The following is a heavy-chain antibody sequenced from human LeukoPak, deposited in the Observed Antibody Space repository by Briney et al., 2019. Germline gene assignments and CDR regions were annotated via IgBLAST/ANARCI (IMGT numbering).Heavy chain of an antibody. CDR3: AGTLGWNWFDP. V-gene: IGHV4-39*01. Sequence: PSETLSLTCTVSGGSISSSSYYWGWIRQPPGKGLEWIGNIYYSGSTYYNPSLKSRVTISVDTSRNQFSLKLSSVTAADTAVYYCAGTLGWNWFDPWGQGTLVTVSS. CDR1: GGSISSSSYY. J-gene: IGHJ5*02. CDR2: IYYSGST. D-gene: IGHD3/OR15-3a*01.